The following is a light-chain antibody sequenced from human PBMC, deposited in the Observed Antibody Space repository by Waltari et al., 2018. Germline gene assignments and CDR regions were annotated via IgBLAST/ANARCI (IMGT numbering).Light chain of an antibody. Sequence: QSALTQPVSVSGSPGQSITIACTGTSSDIGSYKFVSWYQQHPGKLPKLIAYEVFKRSSGVSNRFSGSSSGNTASLTISGLQADDEADYYCCPYAGNSRGVFGTGTKVTVL. CDR2: EVF. V-gene: IGLV2-23*02. J-gene: IGLJ1*01. CDR1: SSDIGSYKF. CDR3: CPYAGNSRGV.